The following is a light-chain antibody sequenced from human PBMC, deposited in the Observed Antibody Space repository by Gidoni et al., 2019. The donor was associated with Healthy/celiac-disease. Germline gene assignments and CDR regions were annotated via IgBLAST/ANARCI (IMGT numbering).Light chain of an antibody. CDR2: KAS. J-gene: IGKJ2*01. Sequence: DIQMTQSPSTLSASVGDNVTITCRASQSISSWLAWSQQKSGKAPKRLIYKASSLESGVPSRFSGSGSGTEVTLTISSLQPDDYATYYCQQYNSCLYTFGQGTKLEIK. V-gene: IGKV1-5*03. CDR1: QSISSW. CDR3: QQYNSCLYT.